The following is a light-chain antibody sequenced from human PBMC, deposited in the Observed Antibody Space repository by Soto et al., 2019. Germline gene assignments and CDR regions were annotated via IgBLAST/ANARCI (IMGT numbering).Light chain of an antibody. V-gene: IGKV3-20*01. CDR3: QHYDTAPWT. J-gene: IGKJ1*01. Sequence: ENVLTQSPGTLSLSPGERATLSCRASQSITSNSLAWYQQKPGHAPMLLIYGASRRATGIPDRFSGSGSGTDFTLTISRVEPEDFAVYYCQHYDTAPWTFGQGTKVGIK. CDR1: QSITSNS. CDR2: GAS.